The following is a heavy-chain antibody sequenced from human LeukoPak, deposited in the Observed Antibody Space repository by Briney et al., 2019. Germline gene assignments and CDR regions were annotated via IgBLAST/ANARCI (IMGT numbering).Heavy chain of an antibody. CDR1: GYTFTGYY. Sequence: ASVKVSCKASGYTFTGYYTHWVRQAPGQGLEWMGRINPNSGGTNYAQKFQGRVTVTRDTSISTAYMELSRLRSDDTAVYYCATERITMVRGVIPIHFDYWGQGTLVTVSS. CDR2: INPNSGGT. D-gene: IGHD3-10*01. J-gene: IGHJ4*02. CDR3: ATERITMVRGVIPIHFDY. V-gene: IGHV1-2*06.